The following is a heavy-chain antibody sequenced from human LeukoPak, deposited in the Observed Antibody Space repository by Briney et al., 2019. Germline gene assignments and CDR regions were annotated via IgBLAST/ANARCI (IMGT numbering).Heavy chain of an antibody. CDR1: GFSFISYS. V-gene: IGHV3-21*01. Sequence: PGGSLRLSCSASGFSFISYSMTWVRQAPGKGLEWVSFISSTSNYIYYADSVKGRFTISRDNAKNSLFLQMNSLGAEDTAGYYCARAHEYTSDWTYWYFDLWGRATLVTVSS. J-gene: IGHJ2*01. CDR3: ARAHEYTSDWTYWYFDL. D-gene: IGHD6-19*01. CDR2: ISSTSNYI.